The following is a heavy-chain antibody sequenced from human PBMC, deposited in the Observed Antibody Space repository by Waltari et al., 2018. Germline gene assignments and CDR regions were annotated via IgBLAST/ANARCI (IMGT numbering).Heavy chain of an antibody. CDR2: IIPIVGAT. Sequence: QVQLVQSGAEVKEPGSSVKVSCKVSGGTFSNYAFSWMRQAPGQGLEWLGMIIPIVGATNYAQKFQGRVTITADKSTNVAYMELNSLRSEDTAVYFCARDLYTYEVNVPWGQGTLVTVSS. CDR1: GGTFSNYA. J-gene: IGHJ5*02. CDR3: ARDLYTYEVNVP. V-gene: IGHV1-69*04. D-gene: IGHD5-18*01.